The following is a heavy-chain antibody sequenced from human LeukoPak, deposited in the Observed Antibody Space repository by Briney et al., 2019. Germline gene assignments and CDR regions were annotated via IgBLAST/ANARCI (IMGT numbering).Heavy chain of an antibody. CDR2: IYYSGST. Sequence: SETLSLTCSVSGGSIGRGSYSWSWIRQPPGKGLEWIGYIYYSGSTYYNPSLKSRVTISVDTSKNQFSLKLSSVTAADTAVYYCARENEGAYFDYWGQGTLVTVSS. D-gene: IGHD1-1*01. V-gene: IGHV4-30-4*07. J-gene: IGHJ4*02. CDR1: GGSIGRGSYS. CDR3: ARENEGAYFDY.